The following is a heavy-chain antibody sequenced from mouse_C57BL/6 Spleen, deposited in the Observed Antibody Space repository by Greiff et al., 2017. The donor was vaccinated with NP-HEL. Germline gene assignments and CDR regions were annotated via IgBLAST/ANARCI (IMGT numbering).Heavy chain of an antibody. V-gene: IGHV1-82*01. J-gene: IGHJ4*01. CDR2: IYPGDGDT. CDR1: GYAFSSSW. Sequence: VMLVESGPELVKPGASVKISCKASGYAFSSSWMNWVKQRPGKGLEWIGRIYPGDGDTNYNGKFKGKATLTADKSSSTAYMQLSSLTSEDSAVYFCARRESPYYYAMDYWGQGTSVTVSS. CDR3: ARRESPYYYAMDY. D-gene: IGHD1-3*01.